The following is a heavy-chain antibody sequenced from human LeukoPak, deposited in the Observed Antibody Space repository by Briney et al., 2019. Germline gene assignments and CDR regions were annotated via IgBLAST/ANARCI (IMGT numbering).Heavy chain of an antibody. CDR3: ARGLYSSSWSPRGY. J-gene: IGHJ4*02. CDR2: ISYDGSNK. CDR1: GFTFSSYV. V-gene: IGHV3-30*04. Sequence: GGSLRLSRAASGFTFSSYVMHWVRQAPGKGLEWVAVISYDGSNKYYADSVKGRFTISRDNSKNTLYLQMNSLRAEDTAVYYCARGLYSSSWSPRGYWGQGTLVTVSS. D-gene: IGHD6-13*01.